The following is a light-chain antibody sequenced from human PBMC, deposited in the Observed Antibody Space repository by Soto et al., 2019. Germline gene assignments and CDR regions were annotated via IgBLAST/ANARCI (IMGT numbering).Light chain of an antibody. Sequence: QSVLTQPASVSGSPGQSITISCTGTSSDVGSYNLVSWYQHHRGKAPKVIIYEDSKRPSGASNRFSGSKSGNTASLTLSGLQAEDEADYYCCSYAGSSSWVFGGGTKLTVL. J-gene: IGLJ3*02. CDR1: SSDVGSYNL. V-gene: IGLV2-23*01. CDR2: EDS. CDR3: CSYAGSSSWV.